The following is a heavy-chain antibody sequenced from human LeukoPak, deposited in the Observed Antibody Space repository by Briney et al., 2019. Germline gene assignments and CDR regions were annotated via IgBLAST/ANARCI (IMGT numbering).Heavy chain of an antibody. D-gene: IGHD3-10*02. V-gene: IGHV3-7*01. CDR2: INQDGSEK. Sequence: GGSLRLSCAASGFTLSRYWMSWVRQAPGKGLERVANINQDGSEKYYVDSVKGRFTISRDNAKNSVYLQMNRLRAEDTAVYYCAELGITMIGGVWGKGTTVTISS. CDR3: AELGITMIGGV. CDR1: GFTLSRYW. J-gene: IGHJ6*04.